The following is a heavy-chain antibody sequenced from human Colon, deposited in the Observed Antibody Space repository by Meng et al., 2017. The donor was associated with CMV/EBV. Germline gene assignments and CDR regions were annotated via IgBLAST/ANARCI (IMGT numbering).Heavy chain of an antibody. CDR1: GASFSSGHW. V-gene: IGHV4-4*02. J-gene: IGHJ4*02. CDR3: ARNGYYSLES. Sequence: LSCAVSGASFSSGHWWSWVRQSPGQGLEWIGEMLHTGTTAYNPSLRGRVTFSLDDSKNEFSLKLSSVTAADTAVYYCARNGYYSLESWSQGTLVTVSS. CDR2: MLHTGTT. D-gene: IGHD3-22*01.